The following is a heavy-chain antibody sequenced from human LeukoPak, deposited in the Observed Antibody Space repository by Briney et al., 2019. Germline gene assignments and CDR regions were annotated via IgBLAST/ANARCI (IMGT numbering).Heavy chain of an antibody. Sequence: SVKVSCKASGDTFSSYTIRWVRQAPGQGLEWMGRIIPNLGIANYAQKFQGRVTITADKSMSTAYMELSSLRSEDTAVYYCARMYGQQLVRKEYFQHWGQGTLVTVSS. CDR1: GDTFSSYT. D-gene: IGHD6-13*01. CDR2: IIPNLGIA. V-gene: IGHV1-69*02. CDR3: ARMYGQQLVRKEYFQH. J-gene: IGHJ1*01.